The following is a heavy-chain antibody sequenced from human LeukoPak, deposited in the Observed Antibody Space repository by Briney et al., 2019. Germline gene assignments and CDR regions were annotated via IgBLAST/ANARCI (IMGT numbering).Heavy chain of an antibody. Sequence: GGSLRLSCAASGFTLSSYWMSWVRQAAGQGLEWVANKQQDGSEKYYVASVKGRFTISRDNAKNSLYLQMNSMTPEDTAVYYCARVGRYSGYDWFDYWGQGTLVTVSS. J-gene: IGHJ4*02. D-gene: IGHD5-12*01. CDR2: KQQDGSEK. CDR3: ARVGRYSGYDWFDY. CDR1: GFTLSSYW. V-gene: IGHV3-7*01.